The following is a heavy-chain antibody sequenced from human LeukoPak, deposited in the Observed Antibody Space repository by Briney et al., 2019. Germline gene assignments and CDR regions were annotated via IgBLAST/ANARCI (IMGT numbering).Heavy chain of an antibody. CDR2: IKQDGSEK. CDR1: GFTFSSYW. Sequence: PGGSLRLSCAASGFTFSSYWMSWVRQAPGKGLEWVANIKQDGSEKYYVDSVKGRFTISRDNSKKTLYLQLNSLSAEDTAVYYCANRGIGAAGNWGQGTLVTVSS. J-gene: IGHJ4*02. D-gene: IGHD6-13*01. V-gene: IGHV3-7*03. CDR3: ANRGIGAAGN.